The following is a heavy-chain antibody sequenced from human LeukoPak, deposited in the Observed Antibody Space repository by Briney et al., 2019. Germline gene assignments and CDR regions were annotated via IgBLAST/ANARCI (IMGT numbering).Heavy chain of an antibody. Sequence: VRLGGSLRLSCAASGFTFSTYSMNWVRQAPGKGLEWVSYISGSSETIYYADSVKGRFTISRDNAKNSLYLQMNSLRDEDTAAYYCARTPPTAGLTTIGVGSDYWGQGTLVTVSS. CDR2: ISGSSETI. CDR1: GFTFSTYS. J-gene: IGHJ4*02. V-gene: IGHV3-48*02. CDR3: ARTPPTAGLTTIGVGSDY. D-gene: IGHD4-11*01.